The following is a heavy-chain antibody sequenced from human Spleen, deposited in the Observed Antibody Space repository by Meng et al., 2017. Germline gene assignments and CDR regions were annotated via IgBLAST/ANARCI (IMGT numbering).Heavy chain of an antibody. Sequence: QVQLVQDGAEVRNPGASVKVSCKASGYTYTHYQMDWVRQAHGQGLEWMGWIHPSGNANYAQKFQGRVTMTTDTSTTTAYMELRSLRSDDSALYYCVKHSSDWSLDSWGQGTLVTVSS. V-gene: IGHV1-18*01. J-gene: IGHJ4*02. CDR3: VKHSSDWSLDS. D-gene: IGHD6-19*01. CDR1: GYTYTHYQ. CDR2: IHPSGNA.